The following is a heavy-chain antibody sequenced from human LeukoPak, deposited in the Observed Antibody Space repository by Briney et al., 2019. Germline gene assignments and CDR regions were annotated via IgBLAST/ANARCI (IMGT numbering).Heavy chain of an antibody. D-gene: IGHD3-10*01. CDR2: INHSGST. CDR3: ARGISYYYGSGSSYNWFDP. V-gene: IGHV4-34*01. CDR1: GGSFSGYY. J-gene: IGHJ5*02. Sequence: SETLSLTCAVYGGSFSGYYWSWIRQPPGKGLEWIGEINHSGSTNYNPSLKSRVTISVDTSKNQFSLKLSSVTAADTAVYYCARGISYYYGSGSSYNWFDPWGQGTLVTVYS.